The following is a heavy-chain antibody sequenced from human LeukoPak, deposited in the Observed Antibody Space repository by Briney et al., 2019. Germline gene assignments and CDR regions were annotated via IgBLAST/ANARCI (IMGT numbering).Heavy chain of an antibody. CDR1: GGSFSGYY. J-gene: IGHJ4*02. Sequence: SGTLSLTCAVYGGSFSGYYWSWIRQPPGKGLEWIGEINHSGSTNYNPSLKSRVTISVDTSKNQFSLKLSSVTAADTAVYYCARDVTMTNADYWGQGTLVTVSS. V-gene: IGHV4-34*01. CDR3: ARDVTMTNADY. D-gene: IGHD3-22*01. CDR2: INHSGST.